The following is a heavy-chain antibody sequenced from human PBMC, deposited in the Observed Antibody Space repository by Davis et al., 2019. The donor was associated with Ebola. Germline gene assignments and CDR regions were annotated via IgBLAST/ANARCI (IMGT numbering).Heavy chain of an antibody. CDR1: GGSISSYY. Sequence: PSETLSPTCTVSGGSISSYYWSWIRQPPGKGLEWIGYIYYSGSTNYNPSLKSRVTISVDTSKNQFSLKLSSVTAADTAVYYCARSRGLQKDYWGQGTLVTVSS. CDR2: IYYSGST. CDR3: ARSRGLQKDY. J-gene: IGHJ4*02. V-gene: IGHV4-59*01. D-gene: IGHD5-24*01.